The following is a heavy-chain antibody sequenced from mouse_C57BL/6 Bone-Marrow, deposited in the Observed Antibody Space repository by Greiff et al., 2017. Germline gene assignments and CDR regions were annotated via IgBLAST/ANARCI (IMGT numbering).Heavy chain of an antibody. J-gene: IGHJ3*01. CDR2: IDPSDSYT. V-gene: IGHV1-69*01. D-gene: IGHD2-4*01. Sequence: VQLQQPGAELVMPGASVKLSCKASGYTFTSSWMHWVKQRPGQGLEWIGEIDPSDSYTNYNQKFKGKSTLTVDKSSSTAYMQLSSLTSEDSAVYYCAKGDYDGSWFAYWGQGTLVTVSA. CDR3: AKGDYDGSWFAY. CDR1: GYTFTSSW.